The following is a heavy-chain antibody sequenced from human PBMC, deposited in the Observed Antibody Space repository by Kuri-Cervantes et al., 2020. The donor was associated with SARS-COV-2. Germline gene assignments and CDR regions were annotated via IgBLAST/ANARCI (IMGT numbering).Heavy chain of an antibody. V-gene: IGHV3-11*05. J-gene: IGHJ3*02. Sequence: GESLKISCAASGFTFSDYYMSWIRQAPGKGLEWVSYISSSSSYTNYADSVKGRFTISRDNAKNPLYLQMNSLRAEDTAVYYCARDAARAAFDIWGQGTMVTVSS. CDR3: ARDAARAAFDI. D-gene: IGHD6-25*01. CDR1: GFTFSDYY. CDR2: ISSSSSYT.